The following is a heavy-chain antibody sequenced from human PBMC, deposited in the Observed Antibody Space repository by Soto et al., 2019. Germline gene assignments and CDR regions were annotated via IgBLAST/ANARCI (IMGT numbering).Heavy chain of an antibody. Sequence: SETLSLTCTVSGGSISSNYWTWIRQPPGKGLEWIGYVYNSGSTNYNPALKSRVTISEDTSKSQFSLKVNSMTAADTAVYYCARYRREAVAGYTLDNWGQGILVTVSS. CDR3: ARYRREAVAGYTLDN. J-gene: IGHJ4*02. D-gene: IGHD6-13*01. V-gene: IGHV4-59*01. CDR2: VYNSGST. CDR1: GGSISSNY.